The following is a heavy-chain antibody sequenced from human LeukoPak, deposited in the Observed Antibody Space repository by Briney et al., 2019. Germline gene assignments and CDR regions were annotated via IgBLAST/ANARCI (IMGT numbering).Heavy chain of an antibody. D-gene: IGHD3-22*01. Sequence: PSETLSLTCTVSGGSISSYYWSWIRQPPGKGLEWIGHLYDSGYTNYNPSLKSRVIISVDTSKNQFSLKLTSVTAADTAVYYCARVTDYYDSSGYYYPVFDYWGQGTLVTVSS. V-gene: IGHV4-59*01. CDR1: GGSISSYY. CDR2: LYDSGYT. J-gene: IGHJ4*02. CDR3: ARVTDYYDSSGYYYPVFDY.